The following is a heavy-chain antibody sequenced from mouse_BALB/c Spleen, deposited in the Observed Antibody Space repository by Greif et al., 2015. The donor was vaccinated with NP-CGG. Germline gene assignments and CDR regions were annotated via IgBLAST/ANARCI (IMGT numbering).Heavy chain of an antibody. CDR3: ARFGSY. D-gene: IGHD2-2*01. CDR2: INPSTGYT. V-gene: IGHV1-7*01. Sequence: QVQLQQSGAELAKPGASVKMSCKASGYTFTSYWMHWVKQRPEQGLEWIGYINPSTGYTEYNQKFKDKATLTADKSSSTAYMQMSSLTSEDSAVYFCARFGSYWGQGTSVTVSS. J-gene: IGHJ4*01. CDR1: GYTFTSYW.